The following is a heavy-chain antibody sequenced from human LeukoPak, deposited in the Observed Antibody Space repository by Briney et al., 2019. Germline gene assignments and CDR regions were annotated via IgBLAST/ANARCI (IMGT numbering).Heavy chain of an antibody. CDR3: AKELYYYDSSGSFDY. D-gene: IGHD3-22*01. Sequence: GGSLRLSCAASGFAFSSHAMSWVRQAPGKGLEWVSGIGVGGGDTYYADSVKGRFTISRDNSKNTLYLQMNSLRAEDTAVYYCAKELYYYDSSGSFDYWGQGTLVAVPS. J-gene: IGHJ4*02. CDR1: GFAFSSHA. CDR2: IGVGGGDT. V-gene: IGHV3-23*01.